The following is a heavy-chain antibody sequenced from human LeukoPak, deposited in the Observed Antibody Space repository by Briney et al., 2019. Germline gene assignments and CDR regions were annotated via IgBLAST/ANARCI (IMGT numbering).Heavy chain of an antibody. CDR3: ARAGGYCSGGSRYRGYSWFDP. D-gene: IGHD2-15*01. CDR1: GFTFSSSG. CDR2: ILYNGSNK. V-gene: IGHV3-33*01. Sequence: GGSLRLSCAASGFTFSSSGMHWVRQAPGKGLEWVAVILYNGSNKYYADSVKGRFTISRDNSKNTLYLQMNSLRVEDTAVYYCARAGGYCSGGSRYRGYSWFDPWGQGTLVTVSS. J-gene: IGHJ5*02.